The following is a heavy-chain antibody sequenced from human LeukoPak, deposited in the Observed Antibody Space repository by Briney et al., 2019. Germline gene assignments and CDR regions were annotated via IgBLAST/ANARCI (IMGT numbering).Heavy chain of an antibody. CDR1: GYSFVFFG. V-gene: IGHV1-69*05. CDR3: ARDSTAAAGIFDY. D-gene: IGHD6-13*01. J-gene: IGHJ4*02. Sequence: ASVKVSCKASGYSFVFFGVSWVRQAPGQGLEWMGGIIPIFGTANYAQKFQGRVTITTDESTSTAYMELSSLRSEDTAVYYCARDSTAAAGIFDYWGQGTLVTVSS. CDR2: IIPIFGTA.